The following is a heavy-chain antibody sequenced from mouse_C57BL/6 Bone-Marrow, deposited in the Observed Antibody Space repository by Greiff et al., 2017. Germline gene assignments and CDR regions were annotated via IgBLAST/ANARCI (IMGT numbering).Heavy chain of an antibody. CDR3: AKSDGYYWFAY. D-gene: IGHD2-3*01. Sequence: VQLQQSGPGLVQPSQSLSITCTVSGFSLTSYGVHWVRQSPGKGLEWLGVIWRGGSTDYNAAFMSILGITKDNSKSQVFFKMNSLQADDTAIYYCAKSDGYYWFAYWGQGTLVTVSA. J-gene: IGHJ3*01. V-gene: IGHV2-5*01. CDR1: GFSLTSYG. CDR2: IWRGGST.